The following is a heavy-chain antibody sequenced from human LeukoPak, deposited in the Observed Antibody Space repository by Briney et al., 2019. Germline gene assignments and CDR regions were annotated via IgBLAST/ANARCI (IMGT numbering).Heavy chain of an antibody. V-gene: IGHV1-69*06. CDR1: GGTFSSYA. Sequence: GSSVKVSCKASGGTFSSYAISWVRQAPGQGLEWMGGIIPIFGTANYAQKFQGRVTITADKSTSTAYMELSSLRSEDTAVYYCARESRDGYNHRWGYAFDIWGQGTMVTVSS. CDR3: ARESRDGYNHRWGYAFDI. D-gene: IGHD5-24*01. CDR2: IIPIFGTA. J-gene: IGHJ3*02.